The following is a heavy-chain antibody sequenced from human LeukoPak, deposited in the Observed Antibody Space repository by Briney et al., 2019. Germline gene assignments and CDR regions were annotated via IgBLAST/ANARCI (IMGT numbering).Heavy chain of an antibody. CDR3: ARAPSYYYGSGNWFDP. CDR1: GGSISSGSYY. D-gene: IGHD3-10*01. Sequence: TLSLTCTVSGGSISSGSYYWSWIRQPAGKGLEWIGRIYTSGSTDYNPSLKSRVTISVDTSKNQFSLKLSSVTAADTAVYYCARAPSYYYGSGNWFDPWGQGTLVTVSS. CDR2: IYTSGST. V-gene: IGHV4-61*02. J-gene: IGHJ5*02.